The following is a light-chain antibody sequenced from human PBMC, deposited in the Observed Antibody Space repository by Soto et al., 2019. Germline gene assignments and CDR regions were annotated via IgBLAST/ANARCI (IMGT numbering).Light chain of an antibody. CDR3: QQYSTSPGT. CDR1: QSIDRTH. Sequence: EILLTQSPATLSLSPLGTGSLSWMSSQSIDRTHLVCYQQKPGQDPSLLIFGEASRATGIPDRFSGSGSGTDFTLPIRGLQPADFAVSYCQQYSTSPGTFGQGTKVDIK. V-gene: IGKV3-20*01. J-gene: IGKJ1*01. CDR2: GEA.